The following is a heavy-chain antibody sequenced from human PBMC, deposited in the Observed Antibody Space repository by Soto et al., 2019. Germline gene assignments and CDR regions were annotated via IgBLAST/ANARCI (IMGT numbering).Heavy chain of an antibody. D-gene: IGHD6-13*01. CDR1: GFIFTSYS. CDR2: ISSSSSYI. J-gene: IGHJ6*02. Sequence: PGGPLRLSCEASGFIFTSYSMNWVRQAPGKGLEWVSSISSSSSYIYYADSVKGRFTISRDNAKNSLYLQMSSLRAEDTAVYYCARDSGSSSDYYGMDVWGQGTTVTVSS. CDR3: ARDSGSSSDYYGMDV. V-gene: IGHV3-21*01.